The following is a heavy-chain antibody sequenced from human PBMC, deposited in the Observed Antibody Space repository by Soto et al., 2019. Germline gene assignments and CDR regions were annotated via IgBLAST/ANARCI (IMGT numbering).Heavy chain of an antibody. Sequence: QVQLQQWGAGLLKPSETLSLTCAVYGGSFSGYYWSWIRQPPGKGLEWIGEINHSGSTNYNPSLKSRVTISVDTSKNQFSLKLSSVTAADTAVYYCARGLSLTPRGHRPVDYWGQGTLVTVSS. J-gene: IGHJ4*02. CDR1: GGSFSGYY. CDR3: ARGLSLTPRGHRPVDY. CDR2: INHSGST. D-gene: IGHD3-16*01. V-gene: IGHV4-34*01.